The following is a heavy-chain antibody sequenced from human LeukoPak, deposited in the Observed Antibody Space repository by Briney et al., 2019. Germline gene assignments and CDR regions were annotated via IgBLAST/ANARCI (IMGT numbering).Heavy chain of an antibody. V-gene: IGHV3-7*05. J-gene: IGHJ4*02. CDR2: IKQDGSEK. Sequence: PGGSLRLSCAASGFTFSSHWMSWVRQAPGKGLEWVANIKQDGSEKYYVDSVKGRFTMSRDNAKNSLYLQMNSLRDEDTAVYYCGRAQKRGPYYFDYWGQGTLVTVSS. D-gene: IGHD5-24*01. CDR3: GRAQKRGPYYFDY. CDR1: GFTFSSHW.